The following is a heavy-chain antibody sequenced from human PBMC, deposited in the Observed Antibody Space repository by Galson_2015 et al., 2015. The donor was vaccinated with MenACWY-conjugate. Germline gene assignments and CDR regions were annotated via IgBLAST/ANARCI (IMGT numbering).Heavy chain of an antibody. CDR1: GFIFNTYW. CDR3: AKTRGASFYFDS. V-gene: IGHV3-74*01. D-gene: IGHD1-26*01. CDR2: INPGGSST. Sequence: SLRLSCAASGFIFNTYWMHWVRQAPGKGLVWASRINPGGSSTTYADSVKDRFTISRDNAKNTLYLQMNSLRPEDTAVFYCAKTRGASFYFDSWGQGTLVT. J-gene: IGHJ4*02.